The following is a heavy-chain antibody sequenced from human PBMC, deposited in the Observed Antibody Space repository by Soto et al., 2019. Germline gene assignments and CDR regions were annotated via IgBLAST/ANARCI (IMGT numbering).Heavy chain of an antibody. Sequence: ASVKVSCKTSGYTFTDYYIHWVRRAPGQGREGVGWINPKSGGTRYAQKFQGRVTMARDTSITTAYMARNRLTSDDTAVYYCATWYYDTSGHEGGEGGGKG. CDR2: INPKSGGT. J-gene: IGHJ6*03. V-gene: IGHV1-2*02. CDR1: GYTFTDYY. CDR3: ATWYYDTSGHEGGEG. D-gene: IGHD3-16*01.